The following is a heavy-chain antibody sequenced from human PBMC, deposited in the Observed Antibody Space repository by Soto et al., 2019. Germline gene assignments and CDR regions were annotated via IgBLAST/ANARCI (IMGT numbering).Heavy chain of an antibody. Sequence: QVQLVQSGAEVKKPGASVKVSCKASGYTFTSYDINWVRQATGQGLEWMGWMKPNSGNTGYAQKFQGRVTMTRNTSISTAYMELSILRSEDTAVYYCARERSAAGTGWFDPWGQGTLVTVSS. CDR3: ARERSAAGTGWFDP. J-gene: IGHJ5*02. V-gene: IGHV1-8*01. CDR2: MKPNSGNT. D-gene: IGHD6-13*01. CDR1: GYTFTSYD.